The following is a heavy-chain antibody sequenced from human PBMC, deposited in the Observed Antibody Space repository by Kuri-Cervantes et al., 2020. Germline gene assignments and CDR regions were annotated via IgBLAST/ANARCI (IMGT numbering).Heavy chain of an antibody. D-gene: IGHD3-10*01. CDR2: IYYSGST. J-gene: IGHJ6*02. CDR3: ARSYYYGSGPLGMDV. Sequence: SETLSLTCTVSGGSISSGDYYWSWIRQPPGKGLEWIGYIYYSGSTYYNPSLKSRVTISVDTSKNQFSLKLSSVTAADTAVYYCARSYYYGSGPLGMDVWGQGTTVTVSS. CDR1: GGSISSGDYY. V-gene: IGHV4-30-4*01.